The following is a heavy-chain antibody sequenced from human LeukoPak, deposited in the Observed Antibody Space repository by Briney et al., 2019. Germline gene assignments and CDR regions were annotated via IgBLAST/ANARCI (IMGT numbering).Heavy chain of an antibody. CDR3: ARVKRSPYYGSGSYYFSEPYYMDV. D-gene: IGHD3-10*01. CDR1: GDSISSSNYY. J-gene: IGHJ6*03. CDR2: VDYSGST. Sequence: TSETLSLTCTVSGDSISSSNYYWGWIRQPPGKGLEWIGSVDYSGSTYYNPSLKSRLTISVDTSKKQFSLKLNSVTAADTAVYYCARVKRSPYYGSGSYYFSEPYYMDVWGKGTTVTVSS. V-gene: IGHV4-39*01.